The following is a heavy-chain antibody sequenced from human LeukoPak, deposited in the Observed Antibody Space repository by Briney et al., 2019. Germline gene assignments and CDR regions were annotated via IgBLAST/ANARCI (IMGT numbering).Heavy chain of an antibody. J-gene: IGHJ5*02. Sequence: PGGSLRLSCAASGFTFTTYAMTWVRQAPGQGLEWVSAISGSGSSTYYADSVRGRFTISRDNSKNTLYLQMNSLRVEDTAVYYCAKSSVSPSWFDPWGQGTLVTVSS. CDR3: AKSSVSPSWFDP. V-gene: IGHV3-23*01. D-gene: IGHD5/OR15-5a*01. CDR1: GFTFTTYA. CDR2: ISGSGSST.